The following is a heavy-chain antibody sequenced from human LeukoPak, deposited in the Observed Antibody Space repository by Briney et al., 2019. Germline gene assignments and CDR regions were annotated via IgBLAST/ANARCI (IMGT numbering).Heavy chain of an antibody. V-gene: IGHV1-2*02. Sequence: ASVKVSCKASGYTFTGHYIHWVRQAPGQGLEWMGWINPNRGGTNYAQKFQGRVTMTRDTSISTAYMELSRLRSDDTAVYYCARDRREVHYYGSGTFKFGENYFDYWGQGTLVTVSS. CDR2: INPNRGGT. J-gene: IGHJ4*02. CDR3: ARDRREVHYYGSGTFKFGENYFDY. D-gene: IGHD3-10*01. CDR1: GYTFTGHY.